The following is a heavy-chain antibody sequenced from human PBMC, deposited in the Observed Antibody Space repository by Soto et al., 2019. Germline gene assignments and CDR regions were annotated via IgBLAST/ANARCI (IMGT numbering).Heavy chain of an antibody. J-gene: IGHJ4*02. D-gene: IGHD2-15*01. V-gene: IGHV2-70*11. CDR3: SRAYLYCSGGSCYSGSFDY. CDR2: IDWDDDK. Sequence: SGPTLVSPTQTLTLTCTFSGFSLSTSGMCVSWIRQPPGKALEWLARIDWDDDKYYSTSLKTRLTISKDTSKNQVVLTMTNMDPVDTSTYYCSRAYLYCSGGSCYSGSFDYWGQGTLVTVSS. CDR1: GFSLSTSGMC.